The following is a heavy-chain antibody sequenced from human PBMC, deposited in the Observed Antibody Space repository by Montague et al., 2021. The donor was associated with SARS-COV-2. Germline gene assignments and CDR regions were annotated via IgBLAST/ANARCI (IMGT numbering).Heavy chain of an antibody. CDR3: ARQGDQLLLEYWFDP. CDR2: SCYSGST. D-gene: IGHD2-2*01. J-gene: IGHJ5*02. Sequence: SETLSLTCTVSSGSISSSSYYWGWIRQPPGKGLEWIGGSCYSGSTYYNPSLKSRVTISVDTSKNQFSLKLTSVTAADTAVYYCARQGDQLLLEYWFDPWGHGTLVTVSS. V-gene: IGHV4-39*01. CDR1: SGSISSSSYY.